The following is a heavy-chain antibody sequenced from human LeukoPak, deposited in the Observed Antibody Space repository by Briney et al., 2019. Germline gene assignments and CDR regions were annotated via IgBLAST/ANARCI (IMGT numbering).Heavy chain of an antibody. CDR1: GYTFTSYA. CDR3: ARGYGFSYYAFDI. J-gene: IGHJ3*02. Sequence: ASVKVSCKASGYTFTSYAMHWVRKAPGQRLEWMGWINAGNGNTEYSQEFQGRVTITRDTSASTAYMELSSLRSEDMAVYYCARGYGFSYYAFDIWGQGTMVTVSS. D-gene: IGHD3/OR15-3a*01. V-gene: IGHV1-3*03. CDR2: INAGNGNT.